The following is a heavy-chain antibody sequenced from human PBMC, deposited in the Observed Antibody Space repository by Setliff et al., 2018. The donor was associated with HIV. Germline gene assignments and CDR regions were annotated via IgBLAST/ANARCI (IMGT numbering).Heavy chain of an antibody. CDR1: AYTFTTYW. D-gene: IGHD6-19*01. Sequence: GESLKISCKGSAYTFTTYWIAWVRQMPGKGLEWMGIIYPADSNTRYSPSFQAQVTISADKSIRTAYLQWSSLKASDTAMYYCARHLGVAGTSGGDYWGQGTLVTVSS. CDR2: IYPADSNT. CDR3: ARHLGVAGTSGGDY. J-gene: IGHJ4*02. V-gene: IGHV5-51*01.